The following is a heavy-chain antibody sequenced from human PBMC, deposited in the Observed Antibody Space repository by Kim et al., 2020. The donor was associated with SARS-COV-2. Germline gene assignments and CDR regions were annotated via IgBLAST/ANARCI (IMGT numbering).Heavy chain of an antibody. J-gene: IGHJ4*02. CDR3: SRDSPPYCSGGSCYGIFDY. V-gene: IGHV1-46*01. CDR2: INPSGGST. CDR1: GYTFTSYY. Sequence: ASVKVSCKASGYTFTSYYMHWVRQAPGQGLEWMGIINPSGGSTSYAQKFQGRVTMTRETSTSTVYMELSSLRSEDTAVYYCSRDSPPYCSGGSCYGIFDYWGQGTLVTVSS. D-gene: IGHD2-15*01.